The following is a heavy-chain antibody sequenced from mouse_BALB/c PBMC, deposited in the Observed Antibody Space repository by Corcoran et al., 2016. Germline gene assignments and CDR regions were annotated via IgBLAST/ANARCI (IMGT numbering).Heavy chain of an antibody. J-gene: IGHJ1*01. D-gene: IGHD2-3*01. CDR1: GYTFTSYV. CDR3: ARRDGYRSFDV. Sequence: EVQLQQSGPELVKPGASVKISCKASGYTFTSYVMHWVKQKPGQGLEWIGYINPYNDGTKYNEKFKGKATLTTDKSSSTAYMELSSLTSEDSVVYDCARRDGYRSFDVWGAGTTVTVSS. V-gene: IGHV1S136*01. CDR2: INPYNDGT.